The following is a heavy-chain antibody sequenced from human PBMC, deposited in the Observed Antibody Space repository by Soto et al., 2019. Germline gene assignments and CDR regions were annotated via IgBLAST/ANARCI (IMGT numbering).Heavy chain of an antibody. CDR3: ARFNGSGTNYYMDV. CDR2: ISVDSGNT. D-gene: IGHD3-10*01. Sequence: QVQLVQSGAELKKPGASAKVSCKASGYIFTSYGIRWVRQAPGQGLEWMAWISVDSGNTNYAQNFQGRVTMTTDTSASTAHMELRSLRSDDTAVYYCARFNGSGTNYYMDVWGKGTTVIVSS. V-gene: IGHV1-18*01. CDR1: GYIFTSYG. J-gene: IGHJ6*03.